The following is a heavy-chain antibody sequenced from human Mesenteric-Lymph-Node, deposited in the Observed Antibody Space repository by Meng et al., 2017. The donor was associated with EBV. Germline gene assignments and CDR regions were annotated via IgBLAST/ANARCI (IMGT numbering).Heavy chain of an antibody. CDR3: ARTPYDYVWGMSEFDS. D-gene: IGHD3-16*01. V-gene: IGHV4-28*01. J-gene: IGHJ4*02. CDR2: IYYSGTT. CDR1: GSAISRSNW. Sequence: QLQLRGSGPGLVKPPDTLSLTCAVSGSAISRSNWWGWIRQPPGKGLEWLGYIYYSGTTYYSPSLKSRVTMSVDTSNNQFSLKLTSVTAVDTAVYYCARTPYDYVWGMSEFDSWGQGTLVTVSS.